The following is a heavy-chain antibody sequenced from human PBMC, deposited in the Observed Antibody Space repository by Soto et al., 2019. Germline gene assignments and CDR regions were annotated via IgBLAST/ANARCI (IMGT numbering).Heavy chain of an antibody. CDR2: IYYSGST. CDR3: ASQQLVHYYYGMDV. V-gene: IGHV4-39*01. Sequence: SETLSLTCTVSGGSISSSSYYWGWIRQPPGKGLEWIGSIYYSGSTYYKPSLKSRVTISVDTSKNQFSLNLSSVTAADTAVYYCASQQLVHYYYGMDVWGQGTTVT. J-gene: IGHJ6*02. CDR1: GGSISSSSYY. D-gene: IGHD6-13*01.